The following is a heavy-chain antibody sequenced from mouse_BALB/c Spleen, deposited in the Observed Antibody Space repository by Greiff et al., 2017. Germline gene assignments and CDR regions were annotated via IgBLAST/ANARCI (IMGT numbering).Heavy chain of an antibody. J-gene: IGHJ3*01. Sequence: EVKLMESGGGLVKPGGSLKLSCAASGFTFSDYYMYWVRQTPEKRLEWVATISDGGSYTYYPDSVKGRFTISRDNAKNNLYLQMSSLKSEDTAMYYCARDDTTAYWGQGTLVTVSA. CDR3: ARDDTTAY. CDR1: GFTFSDYY. CDR2: ISDGGSYT. V-gene: IGHV5-4*02. D-gene: IGHD1-1*01.